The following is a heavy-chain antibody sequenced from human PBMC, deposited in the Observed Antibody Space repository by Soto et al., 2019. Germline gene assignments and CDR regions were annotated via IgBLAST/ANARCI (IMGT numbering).Heavy chain of an antibody. Sequence: PSQTISLTCTLSPGSISSGGYYWSWIRQHPGKGLEWIGYIYYSGSTYYNPSLKSRVTISVDTSKNQFSLKLSSVTAADTAVYYCARTGDYYYYGMYVWGQGTTVTVCS. CDR2: IYYSGST. J-gene: IGHJ6*02. V-gene: IGHV4-31*03. CDR1: PGSISSGGYY. CDR3: ARTGDYYYYGMYV. D-gene: IGHD3-10*01.